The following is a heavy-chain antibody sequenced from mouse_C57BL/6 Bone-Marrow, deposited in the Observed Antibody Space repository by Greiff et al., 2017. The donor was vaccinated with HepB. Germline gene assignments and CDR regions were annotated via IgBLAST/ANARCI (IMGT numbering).Heavy chain of an antibody. CDR3: AREGYGSSPYWYFDV. CDR1: GYTFTSYG. D-gene: IGHD1-1*01. Sequence: QVQLQQSGAELARPGASVKLSCKASGYTFTSYGISWVKQRTGQGLEWIGEIYPRSGNTYYNEKFKGKATLTADKSSSTAYMELRSLTSEDSAVYFCAREGYGSSPYWYFDVWGTGTTVTVSS. J-gene: IGHJ1*03. CDR2: IYPRSGNT. V-gene: IGHV1-81*01.